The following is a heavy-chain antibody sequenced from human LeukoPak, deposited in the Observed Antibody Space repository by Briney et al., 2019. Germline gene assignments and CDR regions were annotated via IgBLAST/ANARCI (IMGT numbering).Heavy chain of an antibody. D-gene: IGHD6-19*01. J-gene: IGHJ3*02. Sequence: ASVKVSCKASGYTFTGYYMHWVRQAPGQGLDWMGWNNPNSGGTNYAQKFQGRVTMTRDTSISTAYMELSRLRSDDTAVYYCAREENSSGWYACAFDIWGQGTMVTVSS. CDR1: GYTFTGYY. CDR3: AREENSSGWYACAFDI. CDR2: NNPNSGGT. V-gene: IGHV1-2*02.